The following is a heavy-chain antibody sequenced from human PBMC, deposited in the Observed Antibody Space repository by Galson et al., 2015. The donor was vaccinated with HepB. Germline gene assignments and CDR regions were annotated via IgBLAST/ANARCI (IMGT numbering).Heavy chain of an antibody. CDR1: GYTFTSYG. D-gene: IGHD6-13*01. Sequence: SVKVSCKASGYTFTSYGISWVRQAPGQGLEWMGWISAYNGNTNYAQKLQGRVTMTTDTSTSTAYMELRSLRSDDTAVYYCARDDEPLAAAGTLVDYWGQGTLVTVSS. V-gene: IGHV1-18*04. J-gene: IGHJ4*02. CDR3: ARDDEPLAAAGTLVDY. CDR2: ISAYNGNT.